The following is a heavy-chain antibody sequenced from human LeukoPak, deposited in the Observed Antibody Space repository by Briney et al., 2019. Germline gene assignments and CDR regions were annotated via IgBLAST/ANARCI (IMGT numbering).Heavy chain of an antibody. CDR1: GFTFSSYA. V-gene: IGHV3-23*01. CDR2: ISGSGGST. J-gene: IGHJ5*02. CDR3: AKDGGRGYSYGYFWFDP. D-gene: IGHD5-18*01. Sequence: PGGSLRFSCAASGFTFSSYAMSWVRQAPGKGLEWVSAISGSGGSTYYADSVKGRFTISRDNSKNTLYLQMNSLRAEDTAVYYCAKDGGRGYSYGYFWFDPWGQGTLVTVSS.